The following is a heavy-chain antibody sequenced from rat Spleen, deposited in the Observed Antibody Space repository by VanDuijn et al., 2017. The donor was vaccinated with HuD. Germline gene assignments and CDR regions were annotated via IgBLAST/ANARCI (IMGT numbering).Heavy chain of an antibody. CDR2: ITNAAGKV. J-gene: IGHJ2*01. CDR1: GFNFNDYW. D-gene: IGHD1-4*01. V-gene: IGHV5-31*01. Sequence: EVQLVESGGGLVQPGRSLKLSCAASGFNFNDYWMAWVRQAPGKGLEWVASITNAAGKVHYPDSVKGRFTISRDTAQNTLYLQMNSPTSEDTATYYCTRVDYPGIAHYFDYWGQGVMVTVSS. CDR3: TRVDYPGIAHYFDY.